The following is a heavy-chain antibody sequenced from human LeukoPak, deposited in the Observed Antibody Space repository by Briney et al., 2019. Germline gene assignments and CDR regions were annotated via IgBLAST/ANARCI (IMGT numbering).Heavy chain of an antibody. D-gene: IGHD3-3*01. CDR3: AKGPQTIITIFGVVIQDPNSRGMDV. CDR1: GFTFSSYG. V-gene: IGHV3-30*18. Sequence: PGGSLRLSCAASGFTFSSYGMHWVRQAPGKGLEWVAVISYDGSNKYYADSVKGRFTISRDNSKNTLYLQMNSLRAEDTAVYYCAKGPQTIITIFGVVIQDPNSRGMDVWGQGTTVTVSS. CDR2: ISYDGSNK. J-gene: IGHJ6*02.